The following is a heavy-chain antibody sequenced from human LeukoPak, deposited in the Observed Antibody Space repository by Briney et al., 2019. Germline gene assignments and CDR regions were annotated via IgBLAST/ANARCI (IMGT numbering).Heavy chain of an antibody. D-gene: IGHD4-17*01. V-gene: IGHV3-74*01. CDR3: ARVPTVTGRGHWYFDL. CDR1: GFTFSSYW. Sequence: PGGSLRLSCAASGFTFSSYWMHWVRQAPGKGLVWVSRINSDGSSTSYADSVKGRFTISRDNAKNTLYLQMNSLRAEDAALYYCARVPTVTGRGHWYFDLWGRGTLVTVSS. CDR2: INSDGSST. J-gene: IGHJ2*01.